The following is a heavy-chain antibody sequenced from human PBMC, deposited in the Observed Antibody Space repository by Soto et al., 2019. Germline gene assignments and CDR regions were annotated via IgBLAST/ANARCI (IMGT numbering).Heavy chain of an antibody. CDR3: ARRSDDSGDPLDV. Sequence: SETLSLTCTVSGGSINSGGYYWTWIRHHPGRGLEYIGHIYYSGSTYYNPSLKSRVFISIDTSKNQFSLKLSSVTAADAAVYYCARRSDDSGDPLDVWSPGITVTASS. CDR1: GGSINSGGYY. CDR2: IYYSGST. V-gene: IGHV4-31*03. D-gene: IGHD4-17*01. J-gene: IGHJ6*02.